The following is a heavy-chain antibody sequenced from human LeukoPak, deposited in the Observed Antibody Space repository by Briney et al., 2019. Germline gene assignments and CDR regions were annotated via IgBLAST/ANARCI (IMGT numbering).Heavy chain of an antibody. CDR1: GGSISSSPYY. CDR3: AKGARGFSYYNWFDP. V-gene: IGHV4-39*07. CDR2: IYYSGTT. Sequence: SETLSLTCTVSGGSISSSPYYWGWIRQPPGKGLEWIGSIYYSGTTYYNPSLESRVTISVDTSKNQFSLKLASVTAADTAIYYCAKGARGFSYYNWFDPWGQGTLVTVSS. J-gene: IGHJ5*02. D-gene: IGHD5-18*01.